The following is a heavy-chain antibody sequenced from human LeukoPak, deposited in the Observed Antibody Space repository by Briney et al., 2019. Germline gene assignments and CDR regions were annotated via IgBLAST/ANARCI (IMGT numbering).Heavy chain of an antibody. J-gene: IGHJ3*02. CDR1: GFTFSSYS. CDR3: AKSTIVVVITLDAFDI. D-gene: IGHD3-22*01. CDR2: ISSSSSYI. Sequence: PGGSLRLSCAASGFTFSSYSMNWVRQAPGKGLEWVSSISSSSSYIYYADSVKGRFTISRDNSKNTLYLQMNSLRAEDTAVYYCAKSTIVVVITLDAFDIWGQGTMVTVSS. V-gene: IGHV3-21*04.